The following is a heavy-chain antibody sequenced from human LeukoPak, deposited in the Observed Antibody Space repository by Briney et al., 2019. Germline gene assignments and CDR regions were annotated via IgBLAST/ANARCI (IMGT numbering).Heavy chain of an antibody. Sequence: SETLSLTCTVSGGSISSYYWSWIRQPPGKGLEWIGYIYTSGSTNYNPSLKSRVTISVDTSKNQLSLKLSSVTDADTAVYYCARDGSDNWGLFDNWGRGTLVTVSS. CDR2: IYTSGST. J-gene: IGHJ4*02. D-gene: IGHD1-1*01. CDR1: GGSISSYY. CDR3: ARDGSDNWGLFDN. V-gene: IGHV4-4*09.